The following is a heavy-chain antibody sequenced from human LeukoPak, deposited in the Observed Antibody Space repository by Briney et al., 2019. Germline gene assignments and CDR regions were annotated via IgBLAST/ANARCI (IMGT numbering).Heavy chain of an antibody. Sequence: GGSLRLSCAASGFTFDDYAMHWVRQAPGKGLEWVSGISWNSGSIGYADSVKGRFTISRDNAKNSLYLQMNSLRAEDTALYYCAKELAAVAGIDYWGRGTLVTVSS. V-gene: IGHV3-9*01. J-gene: IGHJ4*02. D-gene: IGHD6-19*01. CDR2: ISWNSGSI. CDR1: GFTFDDYA. CDR3: AKELAAVAGIDY.